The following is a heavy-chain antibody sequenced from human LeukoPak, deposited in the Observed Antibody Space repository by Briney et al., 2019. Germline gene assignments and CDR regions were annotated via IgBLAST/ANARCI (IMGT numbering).Heavy chain of an antibody. V-gene: IGHV3-7*01. CDR3: ARVEDYDILTGFDY. J-gene: IGHJ4*02. Sequence: SSETLSLTCTVSGYSISSGYYWGWIRQPPGKRLEWVANIKQDGRKKYYVDSVKGRFTISRDNAKNSLYLQMNSLRAEDTAVYYCARVEDYDILTGFDYWGQGTLVTVSS. CDR1: GYSISSGYY. CDR2: IKQDGRKK. D-gene: IGHD3-9*01.